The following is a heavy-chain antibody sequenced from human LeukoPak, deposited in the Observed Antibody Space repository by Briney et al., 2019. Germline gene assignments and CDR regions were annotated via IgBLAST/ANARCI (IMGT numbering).Heavy chain of an antibody. CDR1: GYTFTGYY. Sequence: ASVKVSCKASGYTFTGYYMQWVRQAPGQGLEWMGWINPNSGGTNYAQKFQGRVTMTRDTSISTAYMELSRLRSDDTAVYDCARGELDSSSWEGWGQGTLVTVSS. D-gene: IGHD6-13*01. CDR3: ARGELDSSSWEG. CDR2: INPNSGGT. V-gene: IGHV1-2*02. J-gene: IGHJ4*02.